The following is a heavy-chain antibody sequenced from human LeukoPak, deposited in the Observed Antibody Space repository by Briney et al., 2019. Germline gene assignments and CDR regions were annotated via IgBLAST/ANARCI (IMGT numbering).Heavy chain of an antibody. Sequence: PGGSLRLSCSASGFTFSSYAMHWVRQAPGKGLEYVSAISSNGGSTYYADSVKGRFTISRDNSKNTLYLQMSSLRAEDTAVYYCVKEEWFGELFSDYWGQGTLVTVSS. J-gene: IGHJ4*02. D-gene: IGHD3-10*01. CDR2: ISSNGGST. CDR1: GFTFSSYA. CDR3: VKEEWFGELFSDY. V-gene: IGHV3-64D*09.